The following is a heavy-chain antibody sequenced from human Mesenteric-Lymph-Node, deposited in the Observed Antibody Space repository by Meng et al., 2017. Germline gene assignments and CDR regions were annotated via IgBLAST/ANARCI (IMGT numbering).Heavy chain of an antibody. V-gene: IGHV1-18*01. D-gene: IGHD6-13*01. CDR2: ISAYNGNT. Sequence: ASVKVSCKASGGTFSSYAISWVRQAPGQGLEWMGWISAYNGNTNYPQKVQGRVTMTTDTSTSTAYMELRSLRSDDTAVYYCARAGIAVAFDPWGQGTLVTVSS. CDR3: ARAGIAVAFDP. CDR1: GGTFSSYA. J-gene: IGHJ5*02.